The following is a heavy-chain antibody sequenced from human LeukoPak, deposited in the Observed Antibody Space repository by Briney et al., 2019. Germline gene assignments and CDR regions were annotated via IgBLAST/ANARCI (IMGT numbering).Heavy chain of an antibody. CDR1: GGSFSVYY. D-gene: IGHD3-9*01. Sequence: PSETLSLTCAVYGGSFSVYYWSWIRQPPGKGLEWIGSIYHSGSTYYNSSLKSRVTISLDTSKNQFSLKLSSVTAADTAVYYCAPGIFDWLTREEYYFDYWGQGTLVTVSS. CDR3: APGIFDWLTREEYYFDY. V-gene: IGHV4-34*01. J-gene: IGHJ4*02. CDR2: IYHSGST.